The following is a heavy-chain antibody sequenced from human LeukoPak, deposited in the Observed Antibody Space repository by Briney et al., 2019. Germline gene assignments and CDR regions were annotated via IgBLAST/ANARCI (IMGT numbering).Heavy chain of an antibody. Sequence: NPSETLSLTCTVSGGSISSSSYYWGWIRQPPGKGLEWIGSIYHSGSTYYNPSLKSRVTISVDTSKNQFSLKLSSVTAADTAVYYCARVIVVVVAATGGWFDPWGQGTLVTVSS. D-gene: IGHD2-15*01. CDR1: GGSISSSSYY. CDR3: ARVIVVVVAATGGWFDP. J-gene: IGHJ5*02. CDR2: IYHSGST. V-gene: IGHV4-39*07.